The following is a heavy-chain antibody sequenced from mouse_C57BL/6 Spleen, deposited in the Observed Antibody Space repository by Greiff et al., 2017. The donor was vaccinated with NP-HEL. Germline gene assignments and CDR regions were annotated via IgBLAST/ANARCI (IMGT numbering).Heavy chain of an antibody. D-gene: IGHD2-4*01. J-gene: IGHJ4*01. V-gene: IGHV1-81*01. CDR3: ARGNYDVGYYAMDY. CDR2: IYPRSGNT. Sequence: VKLQESGAELARPGASVKLSCKASGYTFTSYGISWVKQRTGQGLEWIGEIYPRSGNTYYNEKFKGKATLTADKSSSTAYMELRSLTSEDSAVYFCARGNYDVGYYAMDYWGQGTSVTVSS. CDR1: GYTFTSYG.